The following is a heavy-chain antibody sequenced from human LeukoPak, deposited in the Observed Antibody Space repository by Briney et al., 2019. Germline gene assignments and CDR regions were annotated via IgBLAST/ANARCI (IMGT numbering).Heavy chain of an antibody. Sequence: SETLSLTCTVSGGSISSSSYYWGWIRQPPGKGLEWIGSIYYSGSTYYNPSLKSRLTISVDTSKNQFSLKLSSVTAADTAVYYCATVPGWAATVEFDYWGQGTLVTVSS. CDR1: GGSISSSSYY. D-gene: IGHD2-15*01. CDR2: IYYSGST. J-gene: IGHJ4*02. CDR3: ATVPGWAATVEFDY. V-gene: IGHV4-39*07.